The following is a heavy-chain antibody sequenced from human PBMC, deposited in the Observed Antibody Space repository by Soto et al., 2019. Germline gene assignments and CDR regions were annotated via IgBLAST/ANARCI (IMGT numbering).Heavy chain of an antibody. J-gene: IGHJ5*02. CDR2: INAGNGNT. CDR3: ARPYYYDSSGYYGGSIDP. D-gene: IGHD3-22*01. Sequence: ASVKVSCKASGYTFTSYAMHWVRQAPGQRLEWMGWINAGNGNTKYSQKFQGRVTITRDTSASTAYMELSSLRSEDTAVYYCARPYYYDSSGYYGGSIDPWGQGTPVPVSS. CDR1: GYTFTSYA. V-gene: IGHV1-3*01.